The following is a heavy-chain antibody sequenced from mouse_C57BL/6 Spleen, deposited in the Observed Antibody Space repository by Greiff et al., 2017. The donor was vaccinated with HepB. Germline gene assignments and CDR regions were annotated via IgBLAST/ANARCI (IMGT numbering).Heavy chain of an antibody. J-gene: IGHJ4*01. Sequence: QVQLQQSGPGLVQPSQSLSITCTVSGFSLTSYGVHWVRQSPGKGLEWLGVIWRGGSTDYNAAFMSRLSITEDNSKSQVFFKMNSLQADDTAIYYCAKEDYDYDDAMDYWGQGTSVTVSS. CDR1: GFSLTSYG. D-gene: IGHD2-4*01. V-gene: IGHV2-5*01. CDR2: IWRGGST. CDR3: AKEDYDYDDAMDY.